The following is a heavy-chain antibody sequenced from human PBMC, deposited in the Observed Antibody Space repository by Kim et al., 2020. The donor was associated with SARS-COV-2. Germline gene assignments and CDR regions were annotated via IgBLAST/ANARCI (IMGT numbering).Heavy chain of an antibody. D-gene: IGHD3-22*01. CDR2: IWYDGSNK. V-gene: IGHV3-33*01. CDR3: ARDMRYYYDSSGYLGGGMDV. Sequence: GGYLRLSCAASGFTFSSYGMHWVRQAPGKGLEWVAVIWYDGSNKYYADSVKGRFTISRDNSKNTLYLQMNSLRAEDTAVYYCARDMRYYYDSSGYLGGGMDVWGQGTTVTVSS. CDR1: GFTFSSYG. J-gene: IGHJ6*02.